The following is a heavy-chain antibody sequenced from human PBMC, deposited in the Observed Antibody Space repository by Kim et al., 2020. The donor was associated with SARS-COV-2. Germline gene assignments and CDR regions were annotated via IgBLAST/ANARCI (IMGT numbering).Heavy chain of an antibody. J-gene: IGHJ5*02. V-gene: IGHV4-4*07. Sequence: PSLKSRVTMSVDTSKNQFSLKLSSVTAADTAVYYCARDSSSWYNRWFDPWGQGTLVTVSS. D-gene: IGHD6-13*01. CDR3: ARDSSSWYNRWFDP.